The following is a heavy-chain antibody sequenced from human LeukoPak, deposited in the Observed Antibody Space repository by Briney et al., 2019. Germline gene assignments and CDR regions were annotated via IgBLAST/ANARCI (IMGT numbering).Heavy chain of an antibody. D-gene: IGHD5-18*01. CDR3: ASTRSWHRYGYGY. J-gene: IGHJ4*02. CDR2: IYPGDSDA. CDR1: GYSFTNYW. Sequence: GESLKISYKGSGYSFTNYWIGWVRQMPGEGLEWMGIIYPGDSDAKYSPSFQGQVTISADKSISTAYLQWSSLKASDTAMYYCASTRSWHRYGYGYWGQGTLVTVSS. V-gene: IGHV5-51*01.